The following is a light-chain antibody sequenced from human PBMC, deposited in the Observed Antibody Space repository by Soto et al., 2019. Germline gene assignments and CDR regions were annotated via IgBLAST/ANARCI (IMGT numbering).Light chain of an antibody. CDR2: AAS. Sequence: DIQLTQSPSFLSASVGDRVTITCRASQGISSYLAWYQQKPGKAPKLLIYAASTLQSGVPSRFSGSGSGTEFPLTISSLQPEDFGTNYCQQLNSHPLYTVGEGTKLEIK. CDR1: QGISSY. CDR3: QQLNSHPLYT. V-gene: IGKV1-9*01. J-gene: IGKJ2*01.